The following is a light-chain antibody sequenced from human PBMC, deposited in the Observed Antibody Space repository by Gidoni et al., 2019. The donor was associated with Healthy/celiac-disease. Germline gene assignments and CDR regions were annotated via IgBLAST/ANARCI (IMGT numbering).Light chain of an antibody. CDR3: QQRSNWPPIT. J-gene: IGKJ5*01. CDR1: QSVSSY. Sequence: EIVLTQSPATLSLSPGERATLSCRASQSVSSYLAWYQQKPGQAPRILIYYASNSATGIPARFSGSGSGTDFTLTIISLEPEDFAVYYCQQRSNWPPITFGQGTRLEIK. V-gene: IGKV3-11*01. CDR2: YAS.